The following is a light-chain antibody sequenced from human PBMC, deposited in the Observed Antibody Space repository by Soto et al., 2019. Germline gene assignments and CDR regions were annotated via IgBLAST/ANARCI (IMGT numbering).Light chain of an antibody. J-gene: IGLJ2*01. Sequence: QSALTQPASVSGSPGQSITISCTGTSSDVGGYKYVSWYQQHPGKAPKVMIYEVSNRPSGVSNRFSGSKSGNTASLTISGLQDEDEADYYCSSYTSSSTVVFGGGTKLTVL. V-gene: IGLV2-14*01. CDR3: SSYTSSSTVV. CDR1: SSDVGGYKY. CDR2: EVS.